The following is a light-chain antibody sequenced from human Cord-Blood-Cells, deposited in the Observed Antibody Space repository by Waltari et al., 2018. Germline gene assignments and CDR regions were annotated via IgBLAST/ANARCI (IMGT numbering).Light chain of an antibody. CDR3: MQALQTPYT. V-gene: IGKV2-28*01. J-gene: IGKJ2*01. Sequence: DIVMTQSPLSLPVTPAEPASISCRASHSLLQSNGYNYLDWYLQEPGQSPQLLIYLGSNRASGVPDRFSGSGSGTDFTLKISRVEAEDVGVYYCMQALQTPYTFGQGTKLEIK. CDR1: HSLLQSNGYNY. CDR2: LGS.